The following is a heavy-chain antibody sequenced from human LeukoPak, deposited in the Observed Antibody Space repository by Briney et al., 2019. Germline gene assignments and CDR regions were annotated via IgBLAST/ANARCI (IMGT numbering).Heavy chain of an antibody. CDR1: GGSISSSSYY. CDR3: ATQGGYDILTGYRGYFDY. J-gene: IGHJ4*02. Sequence: SETLSLTCTVSGGSISSSSYYWGWIRQPPGKGLEWIGYIYYSGSTNYNPSLKSRVTISVDTSKNQFSLKLSSVTAADTAVYYCATQGGYDILTGYRGYFDYWGQGTLVTVSS. D-gene: IGHD3-9*01. CDR2: IYYSGST. V-gene: IGHV4-61*05.